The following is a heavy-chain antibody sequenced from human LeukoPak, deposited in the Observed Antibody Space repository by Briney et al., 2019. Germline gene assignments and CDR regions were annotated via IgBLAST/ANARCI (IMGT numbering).Heavy chain of an antibody. V-gene: IGHV4-61*01. CDR3: ARDLPEIDAFDI. J-gene: IGHJ3*02. CDR2: IYYSGST. D-gene: IGHD5-24*01. Sequence: PSETLSLTCTVSGGSVSSGSYYWSWIRQPPGKGREWIGYIYYSGSTNYNSSLKSRVTISVDTSKNQFSLKLSSVTAADTAVYYCARDLPEIDAFDIWGQGTMVTVSS. CDR1: GGSVSSGSYY.